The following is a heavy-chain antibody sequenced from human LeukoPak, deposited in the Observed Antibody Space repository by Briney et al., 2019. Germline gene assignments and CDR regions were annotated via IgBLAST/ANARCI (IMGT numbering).Heavy chain of an antibody. CDR2: INPSNDDT. J-gene: IGHJ4*02. CDR1: GYTFTNFV. D-gene: IGHD6-13*01. V-gene: IGHV1-3*01. CDR3: ARDQIGVAAAAY. Sequence: ASVEVSCKASGYTFTNFVIHWVRQAPGQRLEWIGWINPSNDDTKYSQKFQGRVTITRDTSASTAYMELSSLRSEDTALYYCARDQIGVAAAAYWGQGTLVTVSS.